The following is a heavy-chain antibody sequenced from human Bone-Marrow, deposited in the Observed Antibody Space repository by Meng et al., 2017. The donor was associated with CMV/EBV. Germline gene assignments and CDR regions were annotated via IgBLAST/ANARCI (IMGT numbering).Heavy chain of an antibody. V-gene: IGHV1-46*01. CDR3: ARYVTYYYYGMDV. J-gene: IGHJ6*02. CDR2: INPSGGST. Sequence: ASVKVSCKASGYTFTSYYMHWVRQAPGQGLEWMGIINPSGGSTSYAQKFQGRVTMTRNTSISTAYMELSSLRSEDTAVYYCARYVTYYYYGMDVWGQGTTVTVSS. D-gene: IGHD3-16*01. CDR1: GYTFTSYY.